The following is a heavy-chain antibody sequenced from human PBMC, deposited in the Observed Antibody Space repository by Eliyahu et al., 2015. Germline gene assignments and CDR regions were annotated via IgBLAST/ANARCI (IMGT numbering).Heavy chain of an antibody. CDR3: ARDSVVAAAGIDY. CDR2: ISSSSSYI. CDR1: GFPFSSYS. J-gene: IGHJ4*02. Sequence: EVQLVESGGGLVKPGGSLRLSCAASGFPFSSYSMNWVRQAPGKGLEWVSSISSSSSYIYYADSVKGRFTISRDNAKNSLYLQMNSLRAEDTAVYYCARDSVVAAAGIDYWGQGTLVTVSS. D-gene: IGHD6-13*01. V-gene: IGHV3-21*01.